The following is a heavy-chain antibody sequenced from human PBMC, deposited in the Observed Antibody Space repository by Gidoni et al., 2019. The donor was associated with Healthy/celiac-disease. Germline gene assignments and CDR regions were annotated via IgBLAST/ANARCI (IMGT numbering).Heavy chain of an antibody. Sequence: QVQLVESGGGVVQPGRSLRLSCAASGFTFSSYGMPWVRQAQGKGLEWVAVIWYDGSNKYYADSVKGRFTISRDNSKNTLYLQMNSLRAEDTAVYYCARDLAFIAASNPRYYYYGMDVWGQGTTVTVSS. V-gene: IGHV3-33*08. D-gene: IGHD6-13*01. CDR3: ARDLAFIAASNPRYYYYGMDV. CDR2: IWYDGSNK. CDR1: GFTFSSYG. J-gene: IGHJ6*02.